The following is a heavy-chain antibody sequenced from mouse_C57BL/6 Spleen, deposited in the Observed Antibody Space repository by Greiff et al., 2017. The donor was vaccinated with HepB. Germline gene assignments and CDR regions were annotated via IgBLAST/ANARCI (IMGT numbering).Heavy chain of an antibody. CDR3: TSLDSSGYQAWFAY. V-gene: IGHV1-15*01. CDR1: GYTFTDYE. D-gene: IGHD3-2*02. Sequence: QVQLQQSGAELVRPGASVTLSCKASGYTFTDYEMHWVKQTPVHGLEWIGAIDPETGGTAYNQKFKGKAILTADKSSSPSYMELRSLTSEDSAVYYCTSLDSSGYQAWFAYWGQGTLVTVSA. J-gene: IGHJ3*01. CDR2: IDPETGGT.